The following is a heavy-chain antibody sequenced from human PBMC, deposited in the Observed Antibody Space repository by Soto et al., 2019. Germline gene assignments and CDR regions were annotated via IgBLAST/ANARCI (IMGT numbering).Heavy chain of an antibody. J-gene: IGHJ6*02. CDR3: ARGGYYDNSWGKLSHYGLDV. Sequence: QVQLAQSANEVKKPGASVRVSCKAAGYTFIRYGIAWVRQAPGQGLEWMGWISPYNDYTVYAQKFQGRVSMTADTSTRTLYMNLSGLKSDDTAVYYCARGGYYDNSWGKLSHYGLDVWGQGTSVSVSS. CDR1: GYTFIRYG. D-gene: IGHD3-16*01. CDR2: ISPYNDYT. V-gene: IGHV1-18*01.